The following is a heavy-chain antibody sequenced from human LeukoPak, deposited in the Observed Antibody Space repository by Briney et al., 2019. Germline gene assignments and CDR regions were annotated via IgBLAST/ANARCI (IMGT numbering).Heavy chain of an antibody. CDR2: IYTSGST. Sequence: SETLSLTCTVSGGSISSYYWSWIRQPAGKGLEWIGRIYTSGSTNYNPSLKSRVTMSVDTSKNQFSLKLSSVAAADTAVYYCAREQQLVQVNYFDYWGQGTLVTVSS. CDR3: AREQQLVQVNYFDY. CDR1: GGSISSYY. D-gene: IGHD6-13*01. J-gene: IGHJ4*02. V-gene: IGHV4-4*07.